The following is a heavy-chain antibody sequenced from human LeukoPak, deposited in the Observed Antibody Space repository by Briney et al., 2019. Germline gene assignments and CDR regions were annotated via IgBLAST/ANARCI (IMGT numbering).Heavy chain of an antibody. Sequence: GGSLRLSCAASGFTFSSYAMNWVRQAPGKGLEWVSVISGSGGSTYYADSVKGRFTISRGNSKNTLYLQMNSLRAEDTAVYYCAKAFSRGAFDMWDQGTMVTVSS. CDR1: GFTFSSYA. J-gene: IGHJ3*02. CDR2: ISGSGGST. CDR3: AKAFSRGAFDM. V-gene: IGHV3-23*01.